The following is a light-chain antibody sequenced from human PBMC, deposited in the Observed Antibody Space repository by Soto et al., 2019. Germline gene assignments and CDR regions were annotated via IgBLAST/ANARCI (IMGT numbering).Light chain of an antibody. CDR1: QSISSW. CDR2: DAS. CDR3: QQYNCYSSFT. Sequence: DIQMTQSPSTLSASVGDRDTITCRASQSISSWLAWYQQKPGKAPKVLIYDASSLESGVPSRFSGSGSGTEFTLTICSLQPDDFATYYCQQYNCYSSFTCGQGTKLVIK. V-gene: IGKV1-5*01. J-gene: IGKJ2*01.